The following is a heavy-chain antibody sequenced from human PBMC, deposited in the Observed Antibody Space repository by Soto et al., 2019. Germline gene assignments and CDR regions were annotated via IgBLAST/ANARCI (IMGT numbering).Heavy chain of an antibody. CDR3: ARERQWVSLIY. D-gene: IGHD6-19*01. Sequence: QVQLVQTGVDVKMPGASVKLSCKTYGYTFTNYGVTWVRQVSGQGLEWIGWVSVYNRNTNYAQKFEDRVIMTTDTSTNTAHMELRRLRSDDTGIYYCARERQWVSLIYWGRGTLLTISP. J-gene: IGHJ4*02. V-gene: IGHV1-18*01. CDR1: GYTFTNYG. CDR2: VSVYNRNT.